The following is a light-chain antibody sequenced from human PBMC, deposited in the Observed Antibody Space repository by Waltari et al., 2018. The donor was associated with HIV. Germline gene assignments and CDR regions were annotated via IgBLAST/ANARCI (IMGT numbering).Light chain of an antibody. CDR1: QGISSA. Sequence: AIQLTQSPSSLSASVGDRVTITCRASQGISSALAWYRQKAGKAPKLLIYDGSSLESGVPSRFSGTGSGTDFTLIISSLQPEDFATYYCQQFKSYPHTFGGGTKVEIK. CDR3: QQFKSYPHT. V-gene: IGKV1-13*02. CDR2: DGS. J-gene: IGKJ4*01.